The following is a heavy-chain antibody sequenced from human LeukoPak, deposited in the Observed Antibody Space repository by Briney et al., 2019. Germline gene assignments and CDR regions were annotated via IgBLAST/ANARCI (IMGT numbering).Heavy chain of an antibody. CDR2: VRYDGSNA. CDR3: AKDSNSGYVSVGPDY. Sequence: GGSLRLSCQTSGFVFSNYGMHWVRQAPGKGLEWVAFVRYDGSNAYYADSVKGRFTISRDNSRNTLYLRMNSLRAEDTGVYSCAKDSNSGYVSVGPDYWGLGTLVTVPS. D-gene: IGHD3-22*01. CDR1: GFVFSNYG. J-gene: IGHJ4*02. V-gene: IGHV3-30*02.